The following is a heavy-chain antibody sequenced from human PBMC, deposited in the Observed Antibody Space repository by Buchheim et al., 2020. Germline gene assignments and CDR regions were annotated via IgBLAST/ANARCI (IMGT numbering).Heavy chain of an antibody. V-gene: IGHV5-10-1*03. Sequence: EVQLVQSGAEVKKPGESLRISCKGSGYSFTSYWISWVRQMPGKGLEWVGRIDPSDSYTNYSPSFQGHVTISADKSISTAYLQWSSLKASDTAMYYCARRAPLAAAGTYYYYYGMDVWGQGTT. CDR2: IDPSDSYT. CDR3: ARRAPLAAAGTYYYYYGMDV. CDR1: GYSFTSYW. J-gene: IGHJ6*02. D-gene: IGHD6-13*01.